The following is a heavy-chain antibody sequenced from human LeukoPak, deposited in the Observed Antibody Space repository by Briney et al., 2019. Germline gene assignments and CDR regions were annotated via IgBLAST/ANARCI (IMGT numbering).Heavy chain of an antibody. CDR3: ARDYYDSSGYYYRDYYYMDV. CDR1: SSYS. CDR2: IYYSGST. J-gene: IGHJ6*03. Sequence: SSYSMNWVRQAPGKGLEWIGSIYYSGSTYYNPSLKSRVTISVDTSKNQFSLKLSSVTAADTAVYYCARDYYDSSGYYYRDYYYMDVWGKGTTVTVSS. V-gene: IGHV4-39*07. D-gene: IGHD3-22*01.